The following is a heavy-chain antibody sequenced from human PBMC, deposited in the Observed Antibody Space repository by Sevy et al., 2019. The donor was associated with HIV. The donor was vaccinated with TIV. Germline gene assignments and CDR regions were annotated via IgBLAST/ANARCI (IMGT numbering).Heavy chain of an antibody. CDR1: GYSFTNYA. CDR3: ARGKGGIFGVVVGQFDS. Sequence: ASVKVSCKASGYSFTNYAIHWVRQAPGQGLEWMGWIKTDNGNTKYSQRFQGRVTITRDTSATTAYMEMISLRYDDTALYFCARGKGGIFGVVVGQFDSWGQGTLVTVSS. V-gene: IGHV1-3*04. CDR2: IKTDNGNT. J-gene: IGHJ4*02. D-gene: IGHD3-3*01.